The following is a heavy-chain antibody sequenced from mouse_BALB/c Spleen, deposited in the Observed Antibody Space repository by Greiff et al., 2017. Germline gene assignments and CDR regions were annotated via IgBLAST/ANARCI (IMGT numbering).Heavy chain of an antibody. D-gene: IGHD2-4*01. CDR2: IYPSDSYT. J-gene: IGHJ1*01. Sequence: VQLQESGAELVRPGASVKLSCKASGYTFTSYWINWVKQRPGQGLEWIGNIYPSDSYTNYNQKFKDKATLTVDKSSSTAYMQLSSPTSEDSAVYYCTRWGDYDWYFDVWGAGTTVTVSS. CDR1: GYTFTSYW. CDR3: TRWGDYDWYFDV. V-gene: IGHV1-69*02.